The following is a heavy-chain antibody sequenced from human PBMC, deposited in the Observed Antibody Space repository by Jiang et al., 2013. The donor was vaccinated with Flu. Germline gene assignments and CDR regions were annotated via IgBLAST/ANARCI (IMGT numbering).Heavy chain of an antibody. D-gene: IGHD3-22*01. J-gene: IGHJ2*01. Sequence: GSLRLSCAASGFTFSSYAMSWVRQAPGKGLEWVSAISGSGGSTYYADSVKGRFTISRDNSKNTLYLQMNSLRAEDTAVYYCAKSKGLHYYYDSSTRSWYFDLWGRGTLVTVSS. V-gene: IGHV3-23*01. CDR3: AKSKGLHYYYDSSTRSWYFDL. CDR2: ISGSGGST. CDR1: GFTFSSYA.